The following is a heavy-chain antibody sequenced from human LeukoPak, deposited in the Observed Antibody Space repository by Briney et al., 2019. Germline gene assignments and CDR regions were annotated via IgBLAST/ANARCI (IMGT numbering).Heavy chain of an antibody. Sequence: PGGSLRLSCAASGFTFSRMNWVRQAPGKGLEWVSSISSSSSYIYYADSVKGRFTISRDNAKNSLYLQMSSLRAEDTAVYYCARMLLWSSDAFDIWGQGTMVTVSS. D-gene: IGHD3-10*01. V-gene: IGHV3-21*01. CDR1: GFTFSR. J-gene: IGHJ3*02. CDR3: ARMLLWSSDAFDI. CDR2: ISSSSSYI.